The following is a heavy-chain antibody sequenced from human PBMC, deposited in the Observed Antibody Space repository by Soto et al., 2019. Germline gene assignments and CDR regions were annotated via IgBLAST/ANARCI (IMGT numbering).Heavy chain of an antibody. Sequence: ASVKVSCKASGDTFTSYGITWVRQAPGQGLEWMGWISAYNGNTNYAQKLQGRVTMTTDTSTSTAYMELRSLRSDDTAVYYCARHPAVVVAAAAFDYWGQGTLVTVSS. V-gene: IGHV1-18*01. CDR1: GDTFTSYG. J-gene: IGHJ4*02. CDR2: ISAYNGNT. CDR3: ARHPAVVVAAAAFDY. D-gene: IGHD2-15*01.